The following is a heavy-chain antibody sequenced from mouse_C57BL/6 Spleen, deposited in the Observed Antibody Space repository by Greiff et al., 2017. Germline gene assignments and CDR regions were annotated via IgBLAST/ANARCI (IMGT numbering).Heavy chain of an antibody. D-gene: IGHD1-1*01. J-gene: IGHJ4*01. CDR1: GYTFTDYN. CDR2: INPNNGGT. CDR3: ARIHLTTKVPPYYAMDY. V-gene: IGHV1-22*01. Sequence: VQLQQSGPELVKPGASVKMSCKASGYTFTDYNMHWVKQSHGKSLEWIGYINPNNGGTSYNQKFKGKATLTVNKSSSTAYMELRSLTSEDSAVYYCARIHLTTKVPPYYAMDYWGQGTSVTVSS.